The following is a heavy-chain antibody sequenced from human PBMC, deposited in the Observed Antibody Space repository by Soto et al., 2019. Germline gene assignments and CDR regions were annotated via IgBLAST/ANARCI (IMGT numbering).Heavy chain of an antibody. V-gene: IGHV1-69*13. CDR3: ARNYGSGPGAYYYYYGMDV. CDR2: IIPIFGTA. J-gene: IGHJ6*04. CDR1: VDTCTSYD. D-gene: IGHD3-10*01. Sequence: GASVKVSCKASVDTCTSYDINWVRHATGQGLEWMGGIIPIFGTANYAQKFQGRVTLTADESTSTAYMELSSLRSEDTAVYYCARNYGSGPGAYYYYYGMDVWGKRTTVTSPQ.